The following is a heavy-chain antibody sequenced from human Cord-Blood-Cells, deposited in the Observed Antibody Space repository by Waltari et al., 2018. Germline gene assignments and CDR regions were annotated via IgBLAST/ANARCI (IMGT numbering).Heavy chain of an antibody. J-gene: IGHJ4*02. CDR2: IYHSGST. CDR1: GYSISSGYY. V-gene: IGHV4-38-2*02. CDR3: ARQSDY. Sequence: QVQLQESGPGLVKPSETLSLTCTVSGYSISSGYYWGWIRQPPGKGLEWIGSIYHSGSTCYNPSVKSRVTISVDTSKNQFSLKLSSVTAADTAVYYCARQSDYWGQGTLVTVSS.